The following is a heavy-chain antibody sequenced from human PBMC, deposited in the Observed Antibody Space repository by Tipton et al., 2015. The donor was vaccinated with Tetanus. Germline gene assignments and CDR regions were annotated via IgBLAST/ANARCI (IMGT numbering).Heavy chain of an antibody. CDR3: ARDQARGARGWNYFDY. CDR2: IYYSGST. CDR1: GGSISSGGYY. V-gene: IGHV4-31*03. Sequence: TLSLTCTVSGGSISSGGYYWTWIRQHPGKGLEWIGDIYYSGSTYYNPSLKSRVIIPVDTSKNQFSVNLNSVTAADTAVYYCARDQARGARGWNYFDYWGQGALVTVPS. J-gene: IGHJ4*02. D-gene: IGHD1-26*01.